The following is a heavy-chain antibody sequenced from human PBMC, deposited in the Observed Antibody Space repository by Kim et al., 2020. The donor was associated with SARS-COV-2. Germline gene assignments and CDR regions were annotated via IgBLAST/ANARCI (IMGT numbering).Heavy chain of an antibody. J-gene: IGHJ6*02. CDR1: GGSISSSNW. CDR3: ARIRADYDSSGSDKDYYYYGMDV. CDR2: IYHSGST. Sequence: SETLSLTCAVSGGSISSSNWWSWVRQPPGKGLEWIGEIYHSGSTNYNPSLKSRVTISVDKSKNQFSLKLSSVTAADTAVYYCARIRADYDSSGSDKDYYYYGMDVWGQGTTVTVSS. D-gene: IGHD3-22*01. V-gene: IGHV4-4*02.